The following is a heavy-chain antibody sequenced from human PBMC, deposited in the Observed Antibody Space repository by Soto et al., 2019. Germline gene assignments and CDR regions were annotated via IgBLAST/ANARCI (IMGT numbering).Heavy chain of an antibody. D-gene: IGHD3-3*01. CDR2: ISGSGGST. Sequence: EVQLLESGGGLVQPGGSLRLSCAASGFTFSSYAMSWVRQAPGKGLEWVSAISGSGGSTYYADSVKGRFTISRDNSKNTLYLQMNSLRAEDTAVYYCAKVVTYDFWSGYYKAWWYFDLWGRGTLVTVSS. CDR3: AKVVTYDFWSGYYKAWWYFDL. CDR1: GFTFSSYA. V-gene: IGHV3-23*01. J-gene: IGHJ2*01.